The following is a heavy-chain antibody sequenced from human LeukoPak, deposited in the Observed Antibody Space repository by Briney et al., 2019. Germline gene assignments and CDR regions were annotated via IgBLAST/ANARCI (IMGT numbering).Heavy chain of an antibody. D-gene: IGHD1-26*01. Sequence: SSETLSLTCTVSGGSISSSSYYWGWIRQPPGKGLEWIGTIYYSGSTYYNPSLKSRVTISVDTSKKQFSLKLSSVTAADTAVYYCARRGVGPTRLYYFDYWGQGTLVTVSS. J-gene: IGHJ4*02. CDR2: IYYSGST. CDR3: ARRGVGPTRLYYFDY. CDR1: GGSISSSSYY. V-gene: IGHV4-39*01.